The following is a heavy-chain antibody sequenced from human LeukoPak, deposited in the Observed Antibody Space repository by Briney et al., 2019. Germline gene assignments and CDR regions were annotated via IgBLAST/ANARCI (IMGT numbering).Heavy chain of an antibody. V-gene: IGHV3-21*04. CDR3: ASIGYSPPYAFDI. J-gene: IGHJ3*02. CDR1: GFTFSSYS. Sequence: GGSLRLSCAASGFTFSSYSMNWVRQAPGKGLEWVSSISSSSSYIYYADSVKGRFTISRDNSKNTLYLQMNSLRAEDTAVYYCASIGYSPPYAFDIWGQGTMVTVSS. D-gene: IGHD5-18*01. CDR2: ISSSSSYI.